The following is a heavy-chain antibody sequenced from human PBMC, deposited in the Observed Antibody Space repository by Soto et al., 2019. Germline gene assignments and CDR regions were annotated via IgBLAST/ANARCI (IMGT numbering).Heavy chain of an antibody. V-gene: IGHV3-66*01. D-gene: IGHD6-13*01. CDR2: IYSGGST. Sequence: GGSLRLSCAASGFTVSSNYMSWVRQAPGKGLEWVSVIYSGGSTYYADSVKGRFTISRDNSKNTLYLQMNSLRAEDTAVYYCTSGYSSSWPHYYFDYWGQGTLVTVSS. CDR3: TSGYSSSWPHYYFDY. CDR1: GFTVSSNY. J-gene: IGHJ4*02.